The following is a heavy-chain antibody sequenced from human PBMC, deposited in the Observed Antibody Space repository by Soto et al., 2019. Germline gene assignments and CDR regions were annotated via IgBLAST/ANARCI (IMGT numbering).Heavy chain of an antibody. CDR3: AREAARRVYYYYGMDV. CDR1: GVSFSGYY. Sequence: SETLSLTCAVYGVSFSGYYWSWIRQPPGKGLEWIAEINHSGSTYYNPSLKSRVTISVDTSKNQFSLQLNSVTAEDTAVYYCAREAARRVYYYYGMDVWGQGTTVTVSS. CDR2: INHSGST. V-gene: IGHV4-34*01. J-gene: IGHJ6*02.